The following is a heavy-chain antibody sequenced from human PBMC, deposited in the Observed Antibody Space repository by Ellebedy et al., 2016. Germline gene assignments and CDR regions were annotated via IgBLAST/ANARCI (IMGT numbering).Heavy chain of an antibody. CDR1: GGSISSSRYY. CDR2: IYYSGST. D-gene: IGHD5-18*01. V-gene: IGHV4-39*01. CDR3: ARRGGGYGWTKPGADYFDY. Sequence: SETLSLTCTVSGGSISSSRYYWGWIRQPPGKGLEWIGSIYYSGSTYYNPSLKSRVTISVDTSKNQFSLKLSSVTAADKAVYYCARRGGGYGWTKPGADYFDYWGQGTLVTVSS. J-gene: IGHJ4*02.